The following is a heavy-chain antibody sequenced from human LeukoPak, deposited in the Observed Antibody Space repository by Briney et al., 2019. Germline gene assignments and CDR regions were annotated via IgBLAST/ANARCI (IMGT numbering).Heavy chain of an antibody. CDR2: ISSSSSYI. D-gene: IGHD2-15*01. Sequence: GGSLRLSCAASGFTFSSYSMNWVRRAPGKGLEWVSSISSSSSYIYYADSVKGRFTISRDNAKNSLYLQMNSLRAEDTAVYYCARARDIVVVVAATDGMDVWGQGTTVTVSS. J-gene: IGHJ6*02. CDR1: GFTFSSYS. CDR3: ARARDIVVVVAATDGMDV. V-gene: IGHV3-21*01.